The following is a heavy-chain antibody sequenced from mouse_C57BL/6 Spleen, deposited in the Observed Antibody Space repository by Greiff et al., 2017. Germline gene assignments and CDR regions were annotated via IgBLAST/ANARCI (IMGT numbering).Heavy chain of an antibody. V-gene: IGHV14-1*01. CDR1: GFNIKDYY. D-gene: IGHD1-1*01. CDR3: TVYYYGSSTYARDY. J-gene: IGHJ4*01. Sequence: VQLQQSGAELVRPGASVKLSCTASGFNIKDYYMHWVKQRPEQGLEWIGRIDPEDGDTEYAPKFQGKATMTADTSSNTAYLQLSSLTSEDTAVYCCTVYYYGSSTYARDYWGQGTSVTVSA. CDR2: IDPEDGDT.